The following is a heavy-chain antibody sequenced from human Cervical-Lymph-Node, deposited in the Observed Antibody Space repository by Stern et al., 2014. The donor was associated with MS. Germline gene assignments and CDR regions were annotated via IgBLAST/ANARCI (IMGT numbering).Heavy chain of an antibody. J-gene: IGHJ5*02. CDR3: AHRSTSVAGAWAS. Sequence: QVTLRESGPTLVKPTQTLTLTFDFSVFSLTTSGVGVGWIRQPPGKALEWLALLYWDDEKRYSPSLKNRLSIITDTAKNQVVLTMTNMDPVDTGTYYCAHRSTSVAGAWASWGQGILVVVSS. D-gene: IGHD1-26*01. CDR1: VFSLTTSGVG. CDR2: LYWDDEK. V-gene: IGHV2-5*02.